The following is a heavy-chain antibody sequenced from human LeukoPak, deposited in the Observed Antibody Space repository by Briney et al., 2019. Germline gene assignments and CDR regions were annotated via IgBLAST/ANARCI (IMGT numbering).Heavy chain of an antibody. Sequence: GGSLRLSCAASGFTFSSYGMHWVRQAPGKGLEWLAFIRYDGSNKYYADSVKGRFTISRDNSKNTLYLQMNSLRAEDTAVYYCARHFCSSTSCSNWGQGTLVTVSS. J-gene: IGHJ4*02. V-gene: IGHV3-30*02. D-gene: IGHD2-2*01. CDR1: GFTFSSYG. CDR3: ARHFCSSTSCSN. CDR2: IRYDGSNK.